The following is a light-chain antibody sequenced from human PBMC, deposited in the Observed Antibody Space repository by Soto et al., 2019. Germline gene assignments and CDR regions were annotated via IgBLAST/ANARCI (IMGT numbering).Light chain of an antibody. CDR3: QQYNNWPQT. V-gene: IGKV3-15*01. CDR1: QSVSSN. CDR2: GAS. J-gene: IGKJ1*01. Sequence: EIVMTQSPATLSVSPGARATLSCRASQSVSSNLAWYQQTPGQAPRLLIYGASTWATGIPARFSGSGSGTDFPLTISSLQTEDFAVYYCQQYNNWPQTFGQGTKVEIK.